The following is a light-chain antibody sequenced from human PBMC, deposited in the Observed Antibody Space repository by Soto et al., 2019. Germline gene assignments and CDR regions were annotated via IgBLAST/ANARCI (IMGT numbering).Light chain of an antibody. CDR1: QSGLSSDGDNY. CDR2: LXS. Sequence: VVMSQSPLSLGVTPGEPASLSXRSRQSGLSSDGDNYLEWXLQKPGXSPQXXXDLXSNLASGVPARLSGSGSGTYFTLKISRVEADDVCLYYCMQALQTTNTFGQGTRLEIK. V-gene: IGKV2-28*01. CDR3: MQALQTTNT. J-gene: IGKJ5*01.